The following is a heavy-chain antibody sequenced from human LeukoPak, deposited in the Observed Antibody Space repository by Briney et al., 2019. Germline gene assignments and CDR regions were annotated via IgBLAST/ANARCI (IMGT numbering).Heavy chain of an antibody. CDR3: ARSSGTLPYFNY. D-gene: IGHD3-22*01. CDR1: GGSISVYY. CDR2: IYNSGNT. V-gene: IGHV4-59*08. J-gene: IGHJ4*02. Sequence: SETLSLTCTVSGGSISVYYWNWIRQPPGKGLEWIGYIYNSGNTNYNPSLKSRVTISVDTSKNEFSLKLRSVTAADTAMYYCARSSGTLPYFNYWGQGTLVPVSS.